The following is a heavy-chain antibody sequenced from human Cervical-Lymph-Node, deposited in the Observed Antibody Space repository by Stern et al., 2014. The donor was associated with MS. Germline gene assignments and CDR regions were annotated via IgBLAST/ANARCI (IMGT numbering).Heavy chain of an antibody. CDR2: IYWDDDR. D-gene: IGHD3-10*01. CDR3: AHSSRSVGVSFDY. J-gene: IGHJ4*02. V-gene: IGHV2-5*02. Sequence: QVTLRESGPTLVKPTQTLTLTCRVSGFSLNTIGEGVGWIRQPPGKALEWLALIYWDDDRRYRPSLKDRLTITKDTSKNLVVLKMTNMDPLDTATYYCAHSSRSVGVSFDYWGQGSLITVSS. CDR1: GFSLNTIGEG.